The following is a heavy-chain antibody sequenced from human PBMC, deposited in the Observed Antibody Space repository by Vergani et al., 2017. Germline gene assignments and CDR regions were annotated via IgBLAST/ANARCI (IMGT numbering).Heavy chain of an antibody. CDR2: IGTAGDT. J-gene: IGHJ4*02. CDR3: ARSDSSSPTVDY. D-gene: IGHD6-6*01. V-gene: IGHV3-13*01. CDR1: GFTFSTYD. Sequence: EVQLLESGGGLVQPGGSLRLSCAASGFTFSTYDMHWVRQATGKGLEWVSAIGTAGDTYYPGSVKGRFTISRENAKNSLYLQMNGLRAGDTAVYYCARSDSSSPTVDYWGQGTLVTVSS.